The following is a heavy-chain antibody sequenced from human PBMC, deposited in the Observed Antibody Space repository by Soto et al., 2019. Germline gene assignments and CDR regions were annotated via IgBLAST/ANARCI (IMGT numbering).Heavy chain of an antibody. Sequence: QVQLQESDPGLVKPSQTLSLTCTVSGGSISSGDYYWSWIRQPPGKGLEWIGYIYYSGSTYYNPSLKSRVTISVDTSKNQFSLKLSSVTAADTAVYYCTRAPYSYGLNFDYWGQGTLVTVSS. CDR1: GGSISSGDYY. CDR2: IYYSGST. V-gene: IGHV4-30-4*01. J-gene: IGHJ4*02. CDR3: TRAPYSYGLNFDY. D-gene: IGHD5-18*01.